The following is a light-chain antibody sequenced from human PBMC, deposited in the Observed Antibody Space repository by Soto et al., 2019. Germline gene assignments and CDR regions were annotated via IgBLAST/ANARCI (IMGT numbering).Light chain of an antibody. V-gene: IGLV2-14*01. CDR3: SSYTSRSTVV. CDR1: SSDVGGYNY. CDR2: EVT. J-gene: IGLJ2*01. Sequence: QSALTQPASVSGSPGQSITISCTGTSSDVGGYNYVSWYQQYPGKAPKLMIYEVTNRPSGVSNRFSGSKSGSTASLTISGLQAEDEADYYCSSYTSRSTVVFGGGTKLTVL.